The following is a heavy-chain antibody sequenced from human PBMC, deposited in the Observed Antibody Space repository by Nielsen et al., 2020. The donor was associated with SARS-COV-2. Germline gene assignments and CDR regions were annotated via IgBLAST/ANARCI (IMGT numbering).Heavy chain of an antibody. CDR1: GFTLSSSF. CDR2: IYTDGST. Sequence: GVLKISCGASGFTLSSSFMSWVRQAAGKGLDWVSVIYTDGSTSYADSVKGRFTVSRDNSKNTLYLQMNSLRAEDTAVYYCARDNWGRMDVWGQGTTVTVSS. CDR3: ARDNWGRMDV. D-gene: IGHD7-27*01. J-gene: IGHJ6*02. V-gene: IGHV3-66*01.